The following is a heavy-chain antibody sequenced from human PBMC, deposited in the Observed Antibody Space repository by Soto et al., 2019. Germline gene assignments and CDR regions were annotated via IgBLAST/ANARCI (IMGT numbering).Heavy chain of an antibody. V-gene: IGHV3-33*01. J-gene: IGHJ4*02. CDR2: IWYDGSNK. D-gene: IGHD3-22*01. Sequence: PGGSLRLSCAASGFTFSSYGMRWVRQAQDKGLEWVAVIWYDGSNKYYADSVKGRFTISRDNSKNTLYLQMNSLRAEDTAVYYCARDFNYYYDSSGYPGDYWGQRTLVSVSS. CDR1: GFTFSSYG. CDR3: ARDFNYYYDSSGYPGDY.